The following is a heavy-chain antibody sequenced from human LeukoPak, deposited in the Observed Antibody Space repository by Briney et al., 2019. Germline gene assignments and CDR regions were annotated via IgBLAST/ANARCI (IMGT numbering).Heavy chain of an antibody. J-gene: IGHJ4*02. V-gene: IGHV3-15*01. CDR2: IYSKTNGGTT. CDR3: TRAGSGYTSSWYPYDY. Sequence: GGSLILSGAASGFTFSNAWMTWVRQAPGKGLEWVGRIYSKTNGGTTQYAAPVKGRFTISRDDSKNTLYLQMNSLKTEDTAVYYCTRAGSGYTSSWYPYDYWGQGTLVTVSS. D-gene: IGHD6-13*01. CDR1: GFTFSNAW.